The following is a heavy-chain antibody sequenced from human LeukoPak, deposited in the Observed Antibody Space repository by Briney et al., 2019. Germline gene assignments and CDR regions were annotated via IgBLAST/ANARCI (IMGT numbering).Heavy chain of an antibody. CDR2: ISSSGGNT. D-gene: IGHD5-18*01. J-gene: IGHJ3*02. CDR1: GFTVSSYA. V-gene: IGHV3-23*01. CDR3: AKVIDSYGQGDI. Sequence: PGGSLRLSCAASGFTVSSYAMSWVRQAPGKGLEWVSGISSSGGNTYHADSVSGRFTISRDNSKNTLYLQMNSLRAEDTAVYYCAKVIDSYGQGDIWGQGTMVTVSS.